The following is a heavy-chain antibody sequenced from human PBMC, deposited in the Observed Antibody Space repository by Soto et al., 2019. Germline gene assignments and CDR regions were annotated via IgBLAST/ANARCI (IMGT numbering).Heavy chain of an antibody. V-gene: IGHV3-30*18. J-gene: IGHJ3*02. CDR2: ISYDGSNK. CDR3: AKEPPSPNDYGEYGSLGNAFDI. Sequence: GGSLRLSCAASGFTFSSYGMHWVRQAPGKGLEWVAVISYDGSNKYYADSVKGRFTISRDNSKNTLYLQMNSLRAEDTAVYYCAKEPPSPNDYGEYGSLGNAFDIWGQGTMVTVSS. D-gene: IGHD4-17*01. CDR1: GFTFSSYG.